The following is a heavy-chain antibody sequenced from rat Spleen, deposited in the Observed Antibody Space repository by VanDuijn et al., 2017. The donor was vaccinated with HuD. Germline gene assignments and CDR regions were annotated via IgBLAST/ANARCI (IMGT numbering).Heavy chain of an antibody. V-gene: IGHV2-32*01. CDR3: ARDRPYYYDGPGDF. CDR2: MWSDGDT. J-gene: IGHJ1*01. Sequence: QVQLKESGPGLVQPSQTLSLTCTVSGFSLTNYHVHWGRQPPGKGLEWMGGMWSDGDTSYNSALKTRLSISRDTSKSQVFLKMNSLQTEDTATYYCARDRPYYYDGPGDFWGPGTMVTVSS. D-gene: IGHD1-12*02. CDR1: GFSLTNYH.